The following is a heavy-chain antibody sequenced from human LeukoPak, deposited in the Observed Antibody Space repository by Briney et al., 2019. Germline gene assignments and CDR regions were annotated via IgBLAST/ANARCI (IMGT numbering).Heavy chain of an antibody. D-gene: IGHD1-1*01. CDR2: ISGSGGST. J-gene: IGHJ4*02. V-gene: IGHV3-23*01. CDR1: GFPFSSYA. CDR3: AKDRALEIFDY. Sequence: SGGSLRLSCAASGFPFSSYAMNWVRQAPGKGLEWVSVISGSGGSTYYADSVKGRFTISRDNSKNPLFLQMNSLRAEDTAVYYCAKDRALEIFDYWGQGTLVTVSS.